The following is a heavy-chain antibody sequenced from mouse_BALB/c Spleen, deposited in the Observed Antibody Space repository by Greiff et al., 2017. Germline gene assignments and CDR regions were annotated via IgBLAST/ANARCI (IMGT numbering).Heavy chain of an antibody. CDR2: ISYSGST. CDR3: ARDGSSPYYAMDY. J-gene: IGHJ4*01. CDR1: GYSITSDYA. D-gene: IGHD1-1*01. V-gene: IGHV3-2*02. Sequence: EVKLMESGPGLVKPSQSLSLTCTVTGYSITSDYAWNWIRQFPGNKLEWMGYISYSGSTSYNPSLKSRISITRDTSKNQFFLQLNSVTTEDTATYYCARDGSSPYYAMDYWGQGTSVTVSS.